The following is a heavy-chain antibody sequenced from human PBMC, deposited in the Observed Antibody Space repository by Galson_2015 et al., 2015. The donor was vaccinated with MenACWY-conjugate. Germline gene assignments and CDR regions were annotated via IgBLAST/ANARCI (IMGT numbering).Heavy chain of an antibody. Sequence: SLRLSCAASGFTFTGYEFNWVRQAPGKGLEWLSYISKSGSPIYYADSVKGRFTISRDNMNKSLFLEMNSLRAEDTGVYYCARVGTCILQSFYYIDVWGKGPTVTVSS. CDR2: ISKSGSPI. CDR1: GFTFTGYE. V-gene: IGHV3-48*03. D-gene: IGHD1/OR15-1a*01. CDR3: ARVGTCILQSFYYIDV. J-gene: IGHJ6*03.